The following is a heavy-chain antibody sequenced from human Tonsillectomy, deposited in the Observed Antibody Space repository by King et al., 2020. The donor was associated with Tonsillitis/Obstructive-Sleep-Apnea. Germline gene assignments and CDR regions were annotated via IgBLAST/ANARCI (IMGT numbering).Heavy chain of an antibody. Sequence: VQLQESGPGLVKPSGTLSLTCAVSGGSISSSNWWSWVRQPPGKGLEWIGDIYHSGSTNYNPSLKSRGTISVDKSKNQFSLRLTSVTAADTAVYYCARDRGFYGDSSVDIWGQGKMVAVSS. J-gene: IGHJ3*02. CDR1: GGSISSSNW. CDR3: ARDRGFYGDSSVDI. CDR2: IYHSGST. V-gene: IGHV4-4*02. D-gene: IGHD4-17*01.